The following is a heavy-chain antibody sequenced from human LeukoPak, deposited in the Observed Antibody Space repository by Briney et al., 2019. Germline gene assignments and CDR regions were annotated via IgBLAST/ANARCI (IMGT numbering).Heavy chain of an antibody. CDR1: GYTFTSYD. J-gene: IGHJ4*02. Sequence: GASVKVSCKASGYTFTSYDINWVRQATGQGLEWMGWMNPNSGNTGYAQKFQGRVTITADKSTSTAYMELSSLRSEDTAVYYCARRVVSSSGLDYWGQGTLVTVSS. CDR3: ARRVVSSSGLDY. V-gene: IGHV1-8*01. CDR2: MNPNSGNT. D-gene: IGHD6-13*01.